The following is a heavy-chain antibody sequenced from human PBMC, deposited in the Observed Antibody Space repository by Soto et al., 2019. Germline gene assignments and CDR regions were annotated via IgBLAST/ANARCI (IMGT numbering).Heavy chain of an antibody. CDR1: GFTFSSYA. CDR3: AKFYGSGLDYYYYMDV. Sequence: GGSLRLSCAASGFTFSSYAMSWVRQAPGKGLEWVSAISGSGGSTYYADSVKGRFTISRDNSKNTLYLQMNSLRAEDTAVYYCAKFYGSGLDYYYYMDVWGKGTTVTVSS. CDR2: ISGSGGST. D-gene: IGHD3-10*01. V-gene: IGHV3-23*01. J-gene: IGHJ6*03.